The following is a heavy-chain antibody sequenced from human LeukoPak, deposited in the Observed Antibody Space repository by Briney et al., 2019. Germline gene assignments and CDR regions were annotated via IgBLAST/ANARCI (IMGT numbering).Heavy chain of an antibody. J-gene: IGHJ4*02. Sequence: PSETLSLTCSVSGGSTSSYYWSWIRQPAGKGLEWIGRIYAGANTKYNPSLKSRVTMSVDMSKNQFSLKLNSLTAADTAVYFCAGGDSSSWYRFFDYWGQGILVTVSS. V-gene: IGHV4-4*07. CDR3: AGGDSSSWYRFFDY. D-gene: IGHD6-13*01. CDR2: IYAGANT. CDR1: GGSTSSYY.